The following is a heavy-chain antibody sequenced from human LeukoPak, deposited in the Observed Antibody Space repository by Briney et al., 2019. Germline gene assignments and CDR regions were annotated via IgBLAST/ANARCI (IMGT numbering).Heavy chain of an antibody. D-gene: IGHD3-22*01. V-gene: IGHV1-18*01. CDR2: ISVYNGNT. CDR1: GYTFTSYG. J-gene: IGHJ4*02. Sequence: ASVKVSCKASGYTFTSYGISWVRQAPGQGLEWMGWISVYNGNTDYAQKLQGRLTMTTDTSTSTAYMELRSLRSDDTAVYYCARSGQARYYYDSSGNQLKPFDYWGQGTLVTVSS. CDR3: ARSGQARYYYDSSGNQLKPFDY.